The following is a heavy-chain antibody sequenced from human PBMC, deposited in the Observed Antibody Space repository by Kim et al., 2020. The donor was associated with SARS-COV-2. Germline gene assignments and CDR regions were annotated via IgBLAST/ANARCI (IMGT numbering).Heavy chain of an antibody. CDR3: ARDAYRCSGGSCYWGY. V-gene: IGHV1-18*01. Sequence: ASVKVSCKASGYTFTSYGISWVRQAPGQGLEWMGWISAYNGNTNYAQKLQGRVTMTTDTSTITAYMELRSLRSDDTAVYYCARDAYRCSGGSCYWGYWGQGTLVTVSS. CDR2: ISAYNGNT. D-gene: IGHD2-15*01. CDR1: GYTFTSYG. J-gene: IGHJ4*02.